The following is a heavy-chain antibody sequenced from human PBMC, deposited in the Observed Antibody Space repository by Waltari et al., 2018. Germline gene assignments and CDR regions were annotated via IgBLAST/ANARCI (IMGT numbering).Heavy chain of an antibody. V-gene: IGHV3-74*01. J-gene: IGHJ4*02. D-gene: IGHD3-10*01. CDR1: GFTFSNYW. CDR3: ARERRFGESVPDY. CDR2: INGDGSGT. Sequence: EQLVESGGGLVQPGGSLRLSCATSGFTFSNYWMHWVRQAPGKGLVWVSRINGDGSGTTYADSVKGRFTISRDNAKNTLYLQMNSLRVEDTAVYYCARERRFGESVPDYWGQGTLVTVSS.